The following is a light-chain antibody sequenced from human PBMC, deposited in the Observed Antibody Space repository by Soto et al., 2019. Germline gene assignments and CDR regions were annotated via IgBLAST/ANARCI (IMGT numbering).Light chain of an antibody. Sequence: QSVLTQPASVSGSPGQSITISCTGTSSDVGGYNYVSWYQQHPGKAPKLMIYDVSNRPSGVSNRFSGSKSGNTASLTISGLQAEDEADYYCRSYTSSTTSCDYVFGTGTKVTVL. CDR1: SSDVGGYNY. CDR2: DVS. J-gene: IGLJ1*01. V-gene: IGLV2-14*01. CDR3: RSYTSSTTSCDYV.